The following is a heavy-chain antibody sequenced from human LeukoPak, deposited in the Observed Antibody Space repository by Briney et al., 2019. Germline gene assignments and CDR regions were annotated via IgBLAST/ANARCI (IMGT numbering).Heavy chain of an antibody. CDR1: GYTFTGYY. J-gene: IGHJ4*02. D-gene: IGHD2-2*02. V-gene: IGHV1-2*04. CDR3: ARDLDCSSTSCYMRWLDFDY. Sequence: ASVKVSCKASGYTFTGYYMHWVRQAPGQGLEWMGWINPNSGGTNYAQKFQGWVTMTRDTSTSTVYMELSSLRSEDTAVYYCARDLDCSSTSCYMRWLDFDYWGQGTLVTVSS. CDR2: INPNSGGT.